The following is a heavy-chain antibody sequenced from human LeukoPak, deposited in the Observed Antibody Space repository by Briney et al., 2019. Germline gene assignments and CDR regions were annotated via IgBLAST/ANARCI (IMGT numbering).Heavy chain of an antibody. CDR3: ACTRRGVTGDWFDP. CDR2: ISSSSSYI. Sequence: PGGSLRLSCAASGFTFSSYSMNWVRQAPGKGLEWVSSISSSSSYIYYADSVKGRFTISRGNAKNSLYLQMNSLRAEDTAVYYCACTRRGVTGDWFDPWGQGTLVTVSS. J-gene: IGHJ5*02. CDR1: GFTFSSYS. D-gene: IGHD3-10*01. V-gene: IGHV3-21*01.